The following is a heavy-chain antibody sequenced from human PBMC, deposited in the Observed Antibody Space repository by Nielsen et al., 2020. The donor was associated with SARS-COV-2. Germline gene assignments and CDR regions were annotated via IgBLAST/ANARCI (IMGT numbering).Heavy chain of an antibody. D-gene: IGHD3-10*01. CDR2: IYYSGST. V-gene: IGHV4-59*01. Sequence: WIRQPPGKGLEWIGYIYYSGSTNYNPSLKSRVTISVDTSKNQFSLKLSSVTAADTAVYYCARGWGYGLGSAFDIWGQGTMVTVSS. J-gene: IGHJ3*02. CDR3: ARGWGYGLGSAFDI.